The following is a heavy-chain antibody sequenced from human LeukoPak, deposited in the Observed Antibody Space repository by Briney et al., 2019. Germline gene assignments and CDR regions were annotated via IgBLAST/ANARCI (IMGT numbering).Heavy chain of an antibody. CDR1: GFTFSNYA. CDR3: AVEYSNTPLGLDF. Sequence: GGSLRLSCAASGFTFSNYAMSWVRQAPGKGLEWVSAISGNGGSTYYADSVKSRFTISRDNSKNTLYLQMNSLRAEDTAVYYCAVEYSNTPLGLDFWGQGTLVTVSS. CDR2: ISGNGGST. D-gene: IGHD2/OR15-2a*01. V-gene: IGHV3-23*01. J-gene: IGHJ4*02.